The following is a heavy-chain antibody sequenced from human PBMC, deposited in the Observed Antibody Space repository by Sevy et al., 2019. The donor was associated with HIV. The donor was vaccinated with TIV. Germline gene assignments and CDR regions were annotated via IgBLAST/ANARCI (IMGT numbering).Heavy chain of an antibody. CDR2: ISYDGSNK. CDR3: AKGITIFGVVDYFDY. D-gene: IGHD3-3*01. V-gene: IGHV3-30*18. Sequence: GGSLRLSCAASGFTFSRNGMHWVRQAPGKGLEWVAVISYDGSNKYYADSVKGRFTISRDNSKNTLYLKMNSLRAEDTAVYYCAKGITIFGVVDYFDYWGQGTLVTVSS. J-gene: IGHJ4*02. CDR1: GFTFSRNG.